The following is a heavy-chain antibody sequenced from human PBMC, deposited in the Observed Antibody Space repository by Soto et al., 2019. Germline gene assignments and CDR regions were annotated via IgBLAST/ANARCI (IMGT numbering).Heavy chain of an antibody. CDR1: GYSINRGYY. Sequence: PSETLSLTCSVSGYSINRGYYWGWIRQAPGKGLEWIGSIYHRGATYHTPSFKTRATISLDTSKNQFTLRLTSVTAADTAVYYCARDMHAGFTHYFDPWGQGTLVTVSS. CDR3: ARDMHAGFTHYFDP. J-gene: IGHJ5*02. D-gene: IGHD1-26*01. CDR2: IYHRGAT. V-gene: IGHV4-38-2*02.